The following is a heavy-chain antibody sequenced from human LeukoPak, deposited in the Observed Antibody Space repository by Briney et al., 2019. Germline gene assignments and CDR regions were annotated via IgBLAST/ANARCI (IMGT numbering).Heavy chain of an antibody. Sequence: PGGSLRLSCAASGFTFDAYAMHWVRQAPGKGLEWVSGISWDSGSMGYADSVQGRFTISRDNAKNSLYLQMNSLRAEDTAVYYCAKPPIDYDFWSGYYEAVDYWGQGTLVTVSS. CDR1: GFTFDAYA. D-gene: IGHD3-3*01. CDR2: ISWDSGSM. J-gene: IGHJ4*02. V-gene: IGHV3-9*01. CDR3: AKPPIDYDFWSGYYEAVDY.